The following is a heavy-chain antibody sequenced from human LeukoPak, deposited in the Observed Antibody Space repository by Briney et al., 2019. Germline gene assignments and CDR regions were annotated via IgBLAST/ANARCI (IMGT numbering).Heavy chain of an antibody. Sequence: ASVNVSCKASGYTFTSYDINWVRQATGQGLEWMGWMNPNSGNTGYAQKFQGRVTMTRNTSISTAYMELSSLRSEDTAVYYCARLYCSGGSCYSSYYYYMDVWGKGTTVTVSS. CDR3: ARLYCSGGSCYSSYYYYMDV. D-gene: IGHD2-15*01. V-gene: IGHV1-8*01. CDR2: MNPNSGNT. CDR1: GYTFTSYD. J-gene: IGHJ6*03.